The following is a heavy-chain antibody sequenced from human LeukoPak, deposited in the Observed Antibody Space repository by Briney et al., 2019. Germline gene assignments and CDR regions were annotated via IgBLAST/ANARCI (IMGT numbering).Heavy chain of an antibody. V-gene: IGHV3-48*01. J-gene: IGHJ6*03. CDR3: ARDSRITIFGVVRYYYMDV. D-gene: IGHD3-3*01. CDR1: GFTFSSYS. Sequence: GGSLRLSCAASGFTFSSYSMNWVRQAPGKGLEWVSYISSSSSTIYYADSVKGRFTIPRDNAKNSLYLQMNSLRAEDTAVYYCARDSRITIFGVVRYYYMDVWGKGTTVTVSS. CDR2: ISSSSSTI.